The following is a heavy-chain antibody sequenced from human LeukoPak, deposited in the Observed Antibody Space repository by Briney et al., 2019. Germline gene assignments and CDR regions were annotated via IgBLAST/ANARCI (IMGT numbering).Heavy chain of an antibody. CDR2: INHSGST. V-gene: IGHV4-34*01. CDR3: ARDQYYYDSSGYAAYYFDY. D-gene: IGHD3-22*01. CDR1: GGSFSVYY. Sequence: PSETLSLTCAVYGGSFSVYYWSWIRQPPGKGLGWIGEINHSGSTYTNPSLKSRVPISVDTSTNQFSLKLSSVTAADTAVYYCARDQYYYDSSGYAAYYFDYWGQGTLVTVSS. J-gene: IGHJ4*02.